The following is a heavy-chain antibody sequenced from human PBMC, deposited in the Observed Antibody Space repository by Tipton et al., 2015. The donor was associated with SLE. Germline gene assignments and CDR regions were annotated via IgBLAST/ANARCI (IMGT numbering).Heavy chain of an antibody. J-gene: IGHJ3*01. CDR1: GYSLIELS. V-gene: IGHV1-24*01. CDR2: FDRETGET. CDR3: VIDPRV. Sequence: QVQLVQSGAEVKKPGASVKVSCKVSGYSLIELSMHWVRQAPGYGREWMGHFDRETGETIYAQKFQGRVTMTEDTSIDTAYMELSSLRSEDTAVYYCVIDPRVWGPGTMVTASS.